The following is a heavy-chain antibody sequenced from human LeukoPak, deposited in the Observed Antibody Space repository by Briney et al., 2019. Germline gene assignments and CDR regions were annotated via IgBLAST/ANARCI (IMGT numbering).Heavy chain of an antibody. J-gene: IGHJ4*02. CDR2: FDPEDGET. CDR3: ATILDYGDLTFHY. Sequence: ASVKVSCKVSGYTLTELSMHWVRQAPGKGLEWMGGFDPEDGETIYAQKFQGRVTMTEDTSTDTAYMELSGLRSEDTAVYYCATILDYGDLTFHYWGQGTLVTVSS. CDR1: GYTLTELS. D-gene: IGHD4-17*01. V-gene: IGHV1-24*01.